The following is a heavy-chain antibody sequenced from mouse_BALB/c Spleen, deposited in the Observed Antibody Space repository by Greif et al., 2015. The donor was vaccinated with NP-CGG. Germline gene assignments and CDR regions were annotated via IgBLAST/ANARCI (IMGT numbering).Heavy chain of an antibody. CDR2: IWAGGST. V-gene: IGHV2-9*02. CDR3: ARVYYYGSSSYAMDY. D-gene: IGHD1-1*01. Sequence: VMLVESGPGLVAPSQSLSITCTVSGFSLTSYGVHWVRQPPGKGLEWLGVIWAGGSTNYNSALMSRLSISKDNSKSQVFLKMNSLQTDDTAMYYCARVYYYGSSSYAMDYWGQGTSATVSS. CDR1: GFSLTSYG. J-gene: IGHJ4*01.